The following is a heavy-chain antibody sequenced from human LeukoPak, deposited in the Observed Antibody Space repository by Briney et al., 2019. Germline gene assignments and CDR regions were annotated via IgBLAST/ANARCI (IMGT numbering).Heavy chain of an antibody. D-gene: IGHD3-22*01. CDR2: IYHSGST. J-gene: IGHJ3*02. Sequence: SETLSLTCAVSGYSISSGYYWGWLRQPPGKGLEWIGGIYHSGSTYYNPSLKSRVTISVDTSKNQFSLKQSSVTAADTAVYYCARSHMIVVVPGAFDIWGQRTMVTVSS. V-gene: IGHV4-38-2*01. CDR1: GYSISSGYY. CDR3: ARSHMIVVVPGAFDI.